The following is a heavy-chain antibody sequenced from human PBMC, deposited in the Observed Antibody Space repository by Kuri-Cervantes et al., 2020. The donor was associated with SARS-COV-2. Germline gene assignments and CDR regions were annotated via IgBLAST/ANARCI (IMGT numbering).Heavy chain of an antibody. D-gene: IGHD3-3*01. V-gene: IGHV3-21*01. J-gene: IGHJ6*02. CDR1: GFTFSSYS. Sequence: GESLKISCAASGFTFSSYSMNWVRQAPGKGLEWVSSISSSSSYIYYADSVKGRFTISRDNAKNSLYLQMNSLRAEDTAVYYCAKEEKVLRFLEWLGGMDVWGQGTTVTVSS. CDR2: ISSSSSYI. CDR3: AKEEKVLRFLEWLGGMDV.